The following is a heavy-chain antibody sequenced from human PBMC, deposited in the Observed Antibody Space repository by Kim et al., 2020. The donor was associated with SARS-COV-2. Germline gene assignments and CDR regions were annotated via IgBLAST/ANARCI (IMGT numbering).Heavy chain of an antibody. CDR3: AWSISGGKNWFDP. CDR2: INHSGST. V-gene: IGHV4-34*01. Sequence: SETLSLTCAVYGGSFSGYYWSWIRQPPGKGLEWIGEINHSGSTNYNPSLKSRVTISVDTSKNQFSLKLSSVTAADTAVYYCAWSISGGKNWFDPWGQGTLVTVSS. CDR1: GGSFSGYY. J-gene: IGHJ5*02. D-gene: IGHD3-10*01.